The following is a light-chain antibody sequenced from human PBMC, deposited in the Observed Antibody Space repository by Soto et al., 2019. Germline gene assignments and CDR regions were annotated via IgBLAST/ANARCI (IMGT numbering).Light chain of an antibody. CDR2: DAS. CDR1: QDVSIF. V-gene: IGKV3-11*02. J-gene: IGKJ2*01. Sequence: EILLAQSPATLSLSPGERANLSCKASQDVSIFLAWYQQKPGQAPRLLIHDASNRATGVPPRFSGSGSGSDFTLTITSQEPEDFAVYYCQQRSTWLYTFGQGTKLEV. CDR3: QQRSTWLYT.